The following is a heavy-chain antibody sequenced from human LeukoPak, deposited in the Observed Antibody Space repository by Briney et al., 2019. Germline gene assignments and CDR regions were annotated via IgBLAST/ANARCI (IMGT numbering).Heavy chain of an antibody. Sequence: GGSLRLSCAASGFTFSSYSMNWVRQAPGEGLEWVSVISGSGGSTYYVDSVKGRFTISRDNSKNTLYLQMNSLRADDAAVYYCAKVPGIAAADRGPFDYWGQGTLVTVSS. V-gene: IGHV3-23*01. CDR1: GFTFSSYS. CDR3: AKVPGIAAADRGPFDY. J-gene: IGHJ4*02. CDR2: ISGSGGST. D-gene: IGHD6-13*01.